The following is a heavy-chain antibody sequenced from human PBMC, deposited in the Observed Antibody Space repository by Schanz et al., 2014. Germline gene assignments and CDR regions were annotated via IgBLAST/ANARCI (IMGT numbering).Heavy chain of an antibody. CDR3: GRDYERDLSSPRHDAFDV. CDR1: GFTFNNFN. J-gene: IGHJ3*01. Sequence: EVKLVESGGGLVQPGGSLRLSCAASGFTFNNFNMNWVRQAPGKGLEWVANIKQDGSEKYYVDSVKGRFTISRDNAKTPPYRKMNSRRAEATAVYFCGRDYERDLSSPRHDAFDVWGQGTVVTVSS. V-gene: IGHV3-7*01. CDR2: IKQDGSEK. D-gene: IGHD3-16*01.